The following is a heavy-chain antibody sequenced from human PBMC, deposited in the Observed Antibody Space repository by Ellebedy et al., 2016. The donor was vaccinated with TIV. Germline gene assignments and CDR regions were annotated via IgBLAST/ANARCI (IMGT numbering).Heavy chain of an antibody. D-gene: IGHD3-9*01. CDR1: GFTFDDYG. CDR2: LNRNGDST. Sequence: GESLKISXAASGFTFDDYGMSWVRQTPGKGLEWVSGLNRNGDSTGYADSVKGRFTISRDNAKNSLYLQMNSLRAEDTALYHCARDGGDFLTGYNWFDPWGQGTLVTVSS. J-gene: IGHJ5*02. CDR3: ARDGGDFLTGYNWFDP. V-gene: IGHV3-20*01.